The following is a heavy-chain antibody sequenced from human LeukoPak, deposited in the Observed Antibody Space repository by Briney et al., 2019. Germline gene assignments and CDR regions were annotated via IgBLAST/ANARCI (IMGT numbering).Heavy chain of an antibody. CDR1: GFTFNNYA. CDR3: AKSRDSSGYYFSYFDY. V-gene: IGHV3-23*01. D-gene: IGHD3-22*01. Sequence: PGGSLRLSCAASGFTFNNYAMSLVRQAPGKGLEWVSNITGSGGSTYYADPVKGRFTISRDNSNNTLYLQMNSLRAEDTAVYYCAKSRDSSGYYFSYFDYWGQGTLVTVSS. J-gene: IGHJ4*02. CDR2: ITGSGGST.